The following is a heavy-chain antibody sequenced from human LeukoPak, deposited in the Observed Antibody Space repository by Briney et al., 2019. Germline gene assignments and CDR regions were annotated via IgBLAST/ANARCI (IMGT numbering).Heavy chain of an antibody. CDR1: GYTFTSYD. CDR3: ARVFSPGLLLWFGELASLYYYYYMDV. V-gene: IGHV1-18*01. CDR2: MNPNSGNT. D-gene: IGHD3-10*01. Sequence: GASVKVSCKASGYTFTSYDINWVRQATGQGREWMGWMNPNSGNTNYAQKLQGRVTMTTDTSTSTAYMELRSLRSDDTAVYYCARVFSPGLLLWFGELASLYYYYYMDVWGKGTTVTVSS. J-gene: IGHJ6*03.